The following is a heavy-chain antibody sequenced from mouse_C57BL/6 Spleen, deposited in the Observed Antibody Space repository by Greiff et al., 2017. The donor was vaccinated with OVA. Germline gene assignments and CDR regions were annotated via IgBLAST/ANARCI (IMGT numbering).Heavy chain of an antibody. Sequence: EVQRVESGEGLVKPGGSLKLSCAASGFTFSSYAMSWVRQTPEKRLEWVAYISSGGDYLYYADTVKGRFTISRDNARNTLYLQMSSLKSEDTAMYYCTRDYYGSTDYYAMDYWGQGTSVTVSS. D-gene: IGHD1-1*01. J-gene: IGHJ4*01. CDR2: ISSGGDYL. V-gene: IGHV5-9-1*02. CDR1: GFTFSSYA. CDR3: TRDYYGSTDYYAMDY.